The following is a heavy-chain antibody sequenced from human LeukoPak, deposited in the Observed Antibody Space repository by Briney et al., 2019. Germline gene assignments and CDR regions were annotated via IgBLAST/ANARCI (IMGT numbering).Heavy chain of an antibody. CDR2: IYYSGST. CDR1: GGSISSSSYY. V-gene: IGHV4-39*07. J-gene: IGHJ4*02. CDR3: ARDRWGDSSSIDY. Sequence: PSENLSLTCTVSGGSISSSSYYWGWIRQPPGKGLEWIGSIYYSGSTYYNPSLKSRVTISVDTSKNQFSLKLSSVTAADTAVYYCARDRWGDSSSIDYWGQGTLVTVSS. D-gene: IGHD6-6*01.